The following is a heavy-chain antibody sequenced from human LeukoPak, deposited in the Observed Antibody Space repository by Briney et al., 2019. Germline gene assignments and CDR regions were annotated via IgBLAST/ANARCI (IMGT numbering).Heavy chain of an antibody. D-gene: IGHD2-15*01. CDR1: GFTFSSYA. Sequence: GGSLRLSCAASGFTFSSYAMHWVRQAPGKGLEWVAVISYDGSSKYYADSVKGRFTISRDNSKNTLYLQMNSLRAEDTAVYYCARGDAVVAASYYFDYWGQGTLVTVSS. CDR3: ARGDAVVAASYYFDY. CDR2: ISYDGSSK. J-gene: IGHJ4*02. V-gene: IGHV3-30-3*01.